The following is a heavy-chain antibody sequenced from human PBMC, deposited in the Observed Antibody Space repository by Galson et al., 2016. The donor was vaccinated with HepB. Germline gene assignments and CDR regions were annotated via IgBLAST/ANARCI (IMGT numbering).Heavy chain of an antibody. V-gene: IGHV6-1*01. CDR1: GDSVSTNSFA. CDR3: ARWDHVLHRFDC. J-gene: IGHJ4*02. CDR2: TYYMSRWYN. Sequence: CAISGDSVSTNSFAWNWIRQSPSRGLEWLGRTYYMSRWYNDYAVSVKSRININPDTSKNQFSLQLNSVTPEDTAIYYCARWDHVLHRFDCWGQGTLVTISS. D-gene: IGHD3-16*01.